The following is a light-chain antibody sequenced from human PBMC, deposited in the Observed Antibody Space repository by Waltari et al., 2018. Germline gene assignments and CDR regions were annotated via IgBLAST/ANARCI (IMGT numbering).Light chain of an antibody. CDR3: QQYYSTPIT. J-gene: IGKJ5*01. Sequence: DIVMTQSPDSLAVSLGERATINCKSSQSVLYSSNNKNYLAWYQQKTGQPPKLLIYWAPTRESGVTDRFSGSGSGTDFTLTISSLQAEDVAVYYCQQYYSTPITFGQGTRLEIK. CDR1: QSVLYSSNNKNY. CDR2: WAP. V-gene: IGKV4-1*01.